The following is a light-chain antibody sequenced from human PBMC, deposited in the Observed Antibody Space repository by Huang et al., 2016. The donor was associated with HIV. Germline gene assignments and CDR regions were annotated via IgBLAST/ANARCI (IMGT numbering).Light chain of an antibody. Sequence: QLTQSPSSLSMSVGARVIITCQASQDIANSLAWYQHKPGRAPKLLIPCASTLQSGVPSRFSGGSAGTYFTLIITNLQPDDFASYYCQQLHSYPITFGQGTRLDI. CDR3: QQLHSYPIT. V-gene: IGKV1-9*01. J-gene: IGKJ5*01. CDR1: QDIANS. CDR2: CAS.